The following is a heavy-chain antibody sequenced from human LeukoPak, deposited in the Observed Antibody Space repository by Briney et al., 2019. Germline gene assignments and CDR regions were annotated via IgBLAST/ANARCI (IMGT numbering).Heavy chain of an antibody. D-gene: IGHD2-2*01. CDR3: VQGSDCISATCYVRAPFNWFDP. Sequence: GGSLRLSCAASGFTFSRYTMPWVRQAPGRGLEWVSGVSASGVYTYYSDAVKGRFTISRDNSKNALYLQMIGLRADDSAVYYCVQGSDCISATCYVRAPFNWFDPWGQGTLVTVSS. CDR2: VSASGVYT. J-gene: IGHJ5*02. CDR1: GFTFSRYT. V-gene: IGHV3-23*01.